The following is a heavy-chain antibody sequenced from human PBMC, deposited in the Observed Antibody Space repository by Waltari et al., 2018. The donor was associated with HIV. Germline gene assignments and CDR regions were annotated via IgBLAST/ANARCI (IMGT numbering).Heavy chain of an antibody. CDR1: GFRLSIHY. Sequence: EVQLVESGGGLIQPGGSLRHPWEDSGFRLSIHYRSWVRPVLGKGLGWVSVIYSGGSTYYVDSVKGRFTISRDNSKNTLYLQMNSLRAEDTAVYYCARGFGCGGDCYYFDYWGQGTLVTVSS. CDR2: IYSGGST. J-gene: IGHJ4*02. D-gene: IGHD2-21*02. CDR3: ARGFGCGGDCYYFDY. V-gene: IGHV3-53*01.